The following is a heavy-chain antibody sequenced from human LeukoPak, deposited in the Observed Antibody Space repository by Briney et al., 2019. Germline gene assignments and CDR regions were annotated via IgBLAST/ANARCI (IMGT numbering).Heavy chain of an antibody. D-gene: IGHD3-9*01. Sequence: ASVRVSCLASGYTFTSYGISWVQQAPGQRLEWLGWISAYNGNTNYAQKLQGRVTMTTDTSTSTAYMELRSLRSDDTAVYYCARDPYDILTGYYGGGAFDIWGQGTMVTVSS. CDR3: ARDPYDILTGYYGGGAFDI. J-gene: IGHJ3*02. CDR1: GYTFTSYG. CDR2: ISAYNGNT. V-gene: IGHV1-18*04.